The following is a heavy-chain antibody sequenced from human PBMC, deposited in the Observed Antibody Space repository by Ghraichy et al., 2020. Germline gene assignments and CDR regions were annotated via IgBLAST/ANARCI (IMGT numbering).Heavy chain of an antibody. J-gene: IGHJ4*02. CDR2: IRQDGRET. Sequence: ETLSLTCGASGFSFNSYWLSWVHQAPGKGPEWVANIRQDGRETYYVDSVKGRFTISRDNANNSLFLMMQSLRVEDSAVYYCARAGRGTAFDFWGQGTPVSVSS. D-gene: IGHD1-14*01. V-gene: IGHV3-7*01. CDR3: ARAGRGTAFDF. CDR1: GFSFNSYW.